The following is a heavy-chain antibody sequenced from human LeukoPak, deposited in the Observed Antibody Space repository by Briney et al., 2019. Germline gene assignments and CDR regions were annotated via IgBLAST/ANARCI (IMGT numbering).Heavy chain of an antibody. CDR2: ISAYNGNT. J-gene: IGHJ6*03. CDR3: ARVRSGSYRYYYYYMDV. CDR1: GYTFTSYG. V-gene: IGHV1-18*01. D-gene: IGHD1-26*01. Sequence: ASVKVSCKDSGYTFTSYGISWVRQAPGQGLEWMGWISAYNGNTNYAQKLQGRDTMTTDTSTSTAYMELRSLRSDDTAVYYCARVRSGSYRYYYYYMDVWGKGTTVTVSS.